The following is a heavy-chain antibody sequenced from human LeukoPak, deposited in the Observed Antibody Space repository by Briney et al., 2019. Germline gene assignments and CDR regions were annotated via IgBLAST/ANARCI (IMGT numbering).Heavy chain of an antibody. CDR1: GGTFSSYA. V-gene: IGHV1-69*13. CDR2: IIPIFGTA. D-gene: IGHD2-2*01. Sequence: GASVKVSCKASGGTFSSYAISWVRQAPGQGLEWMGGIIPIFGTANYAQKFQGRVTITADESTSTAYMELSSLRSEDTAVYYCARSFGEGDIVVVPAAIEGGFDYWGQGTLVTVSS. CDR3: ARSFGEGDIVVVPAAIEGGFDY. J-gene: IGHJ4*02.